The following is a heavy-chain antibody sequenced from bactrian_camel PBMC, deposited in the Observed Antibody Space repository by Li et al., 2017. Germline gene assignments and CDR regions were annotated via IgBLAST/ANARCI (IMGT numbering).Heavy chain of an antibody. CDR1: GYTYKSYC. CDR3: AAAGLSCRVSPLRVGDFPY. V-gene: IGHV3S53*01. Sequence: HVQLVESGGGSVQAGGSLRLTCAASGYTYKSYCMGWFRQAPGKEREEIVTIDSDASTKYAESVKGRFTISQDSPRNVVSLQLDSLKPEDTAMYCCAAAGLSCRVSPLRVGDFPYWSQGTQVTVS. CDR2: IDSDAST. D-gene: IGHD5*01. J-gene: IGHJ6*01.